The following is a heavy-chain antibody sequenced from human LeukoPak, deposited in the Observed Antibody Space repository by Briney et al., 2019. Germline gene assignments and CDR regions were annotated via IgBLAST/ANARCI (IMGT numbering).Heavy chain of an antibody. D-gene: IGHD2-15*01. CDR3: ARDRMEVATNWFDP. Sequence: PSETLSLTCTVSGGSISSYYWSWIRQPAGKGLEWIGRIYTSGSTNYNPSLKSRVTMSVDTSKNQFSLKLSSVTAADTAVYYCARDRMEVATNWFDPWGQGTLVTVSS. CDR1: GGSISSYY. CDR2: IYTSGST. V-gene: IGHV4-4*07. J-gene: IGHJ5*02.